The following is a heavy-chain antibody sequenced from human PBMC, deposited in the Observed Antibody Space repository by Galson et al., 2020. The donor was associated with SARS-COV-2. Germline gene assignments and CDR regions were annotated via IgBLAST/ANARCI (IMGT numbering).Heavy chain of an antibody. CDR3: ARDGRYYDILTGYFNGPNYYYYYGMDV. V-gene: IGHV3-33*08. Sequence: QLGESLKISCAASGFTFSSYGMHWVRQAPGKGLEWVAVIWYDGSNKYYADSVKGRFTISRDNSKNTLYLQMNSLRAEDTAVYYCARDGRYYDILTGYFNGPNYYYYYGMDVWGQGTTVTVSS. D-gene: IGHD3-9*01. J-gene: IGHJ6*02. CDR2: IWYDGSNK. CDR1: GFTFSSYG.